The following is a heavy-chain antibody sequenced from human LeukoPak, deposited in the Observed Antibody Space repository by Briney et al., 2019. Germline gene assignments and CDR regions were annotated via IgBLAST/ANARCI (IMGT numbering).Heavy chain of an antibody. CDR2: IYTSGST. CDR1: GGSISSYY. V-gene: IGHV4-4*07. J-gene: IGHJ6*03. Sequence: PSETLSLTCTVSGGSISSYYWSWIRQPAGKGLEWIGRIYTSGSTNYNPSLKSRVTISVDTSKNQFSLKLSSVTAADTAVYYCARGAWELPLYYYYYMDVWGKGTTVTVSS. D-gene: IGHD1-26*01. CDR3: ARGAWELPLYYYYYMDV.